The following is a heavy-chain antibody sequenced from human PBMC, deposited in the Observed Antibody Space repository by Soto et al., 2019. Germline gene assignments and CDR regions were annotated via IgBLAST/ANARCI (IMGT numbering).Heavy chain of an antibody. V-gene: IGHV4-39*01. CDR3: ARVHYDSSGYYDY. CDR2: IYYSGST. CDR1: GGSISSSSYY. D-gene: IGHD3-22*01. Sequence: PSETLSLTCTVSGGSISSSSYYWGWIRQPPGKGLEWIGSIYYSGSTYYNPSLKSRVTISVDTSKNQSSLKLSSVTAADTAVYYCARVHYDSSGYYDYWGQGTLVTVSS. J-gene: IGHJ4*02.